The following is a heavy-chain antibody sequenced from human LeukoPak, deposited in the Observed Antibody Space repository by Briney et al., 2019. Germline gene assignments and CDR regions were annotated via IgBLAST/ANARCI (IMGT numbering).Heavy chain of an antibody. D-gene: IGHD2-15*01. Sequence: PGGSLRLSCAASGFTFGSYSMNWVRQAPGKGLEWVSYISSSSTTIYYADSVKGRFTNSRDNAKNSLYLQMNSLRAEDTAVYYCARDVEDIVVVVAATPSGYWGQGTLVTVSS. J-gene: IGHJ4*02. CDR3: ARDVEDIVVVVAATPSGY. V-gene: IGHV3-48*01. CDR2: ISSSSTTI. CDR1: GFTFGSYS.